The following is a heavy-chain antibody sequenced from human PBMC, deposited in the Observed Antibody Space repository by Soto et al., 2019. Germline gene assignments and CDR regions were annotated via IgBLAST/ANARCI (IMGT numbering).Heavy chain of an antibody. CDR1: GFTPSSSD. J-gene: IGHJ5*01. CDR3: VNNSGWFKS. D-gene: IGHD3-10*01. CDR2: IDGAGRIT. Sequence: EVQLLESGGGFIQPGGSLRLSCAASGFTPSSSDMSWVRQGPGKGLEWVSTIDGAGRITYYADSLKGRFTISRDNSKNTLDLQMESMVADDTAGYYCVNNSGWFKSWGQGALVTVSS. V-gene: IGHV3-23*01.